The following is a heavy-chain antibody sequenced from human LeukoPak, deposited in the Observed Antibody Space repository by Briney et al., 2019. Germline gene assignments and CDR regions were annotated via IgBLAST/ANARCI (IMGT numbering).Heavy chain of an antibody. CDR1: GFTFTSSA. D-gene: IGHD2-8*01. V-gene: IGHV1-58*02. J-gene: IGHJ4*02. CDR2: IVVGSGNT. CDR3: AALQMVYARGAWN. Sequence: SVKVSCKASGFTFTSSAMQWVRQARGQRLEWIGWIVVGSGNTNYAQKFQERVTITRDISTSTGYMELSSLRYEDTAVYYCAALQMVYARGAWNWGQGTLVTVSS.